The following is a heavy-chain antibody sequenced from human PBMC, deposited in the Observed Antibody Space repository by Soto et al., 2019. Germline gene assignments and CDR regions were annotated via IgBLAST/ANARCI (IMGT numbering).Heavy chain of an antibody. CDR3: VTLQFSTWFY. J-gene: IGHJ4*02. D-gene: IGHD4-4*01. CDR2: TKHKAASYTT. Sequence: GVLRLSCAASGFTLSDHFMEWVRQAPGKGLEWVGRTKHKAASYTTDYAASVNGRFTISRDDSKNSLYLQMNSLKTEDTAMYYCVTLQFSTWFYWGLGTLVTVSS. CDR1: GFTLSDHF. V-gene: IGHV3-72*01.